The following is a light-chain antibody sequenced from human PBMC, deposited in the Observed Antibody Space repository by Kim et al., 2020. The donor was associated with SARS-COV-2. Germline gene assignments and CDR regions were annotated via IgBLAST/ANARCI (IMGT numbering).Light chain of an antibody. CDR2: DAT. V-gene: IGKV3-15*01. CDR3: QQSNDWPPLT. J-gene: IGKJ1*01. Sequence: SPWERATLSCRASQTINNKLVLYQQKPGQAPRLLIYDATTRATGVPARFIGSGSETDFTLTISSLQSEDFAVYYCQQSNDWPPLTFGQGTKVDIK. CDR1: QTINNK.